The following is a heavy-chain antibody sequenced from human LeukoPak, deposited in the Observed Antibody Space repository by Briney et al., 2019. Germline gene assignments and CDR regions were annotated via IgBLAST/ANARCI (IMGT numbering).Heavy chain of an antibody. CDR1: GFTFSSYE. J-gene: IGHJ4*02. CDR2: ISSSGSTI. D-gene: IGHD3-22*01. V-gene: IGHV3-48*03. CDR3: ARVGPYYYDSRGYYPFDY. Sequence: GGSLRLSCAASGFTFSSYELNWVRQAPGKGLEWVSYISSSGSTIYYADSVRGGFIISSENDKNSLDLPMNSLRPEDTAVYYCARVGPYYYDSRGYYPFDYWGQGTLVTVPS.